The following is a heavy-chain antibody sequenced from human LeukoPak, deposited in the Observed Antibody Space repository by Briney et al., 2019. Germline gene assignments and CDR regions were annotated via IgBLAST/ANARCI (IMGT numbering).Heavy chain of an antibody. D-gene: IGHD3-3*01. V-gene: IGHV3-23*01. CDR3: AKTIRFLEWLSDSYFDY. Sequence: GGSLRLSCAASGFTFSSYAMSWVRQAPGKGLEWVSAISGSGGSTYYADSVKGRFTISRDNSKNTLYLQMNSLRAEDTAVYYCAKTIRFLEWLSDSYFDYWGQGTLVTVPS. CDR1: GFTFSSYA. J-gene: IGHJ4*02. CDR2: ISGSGGST.